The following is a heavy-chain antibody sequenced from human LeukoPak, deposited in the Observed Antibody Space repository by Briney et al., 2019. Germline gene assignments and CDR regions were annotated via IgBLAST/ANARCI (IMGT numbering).Heavy chain of an antibody. J-gene: IGHJ6*03. D-gene: IGHD3-10*01. CDR2: IYYSGST. CDR3: AGPRAGYYGAYYMDV. V-gene: IGHV4-39*01. CDR1: GGSISSSSYY. Sequence: SETLSLTCTVSGGSISSSSYYWGWIRQPPGKGLEWIGSIYYSGSTYYNPSLKSRVTISVDTSKNQFSLKLSSVTAADTAVYYCAGPRAGYYGAYYMDVWGKGTMVPVSS.